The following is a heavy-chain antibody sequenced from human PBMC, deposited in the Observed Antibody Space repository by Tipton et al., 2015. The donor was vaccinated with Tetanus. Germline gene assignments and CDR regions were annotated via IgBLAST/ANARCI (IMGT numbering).Heavy chain of an antibody. CDR3: ARTLLGSHFDY. J-gene: IGHJ4*02. Sequence: TLSLTCAVSGYSISSGYYWGWIRQPPGKGLEWIGSIYHSGNTYYNSSLKSRVTISVDTSKNHFSLKLSFVTAADTAVYYCARTLLGSHFDYWGQGTLVIVSS. CDR2: IYHSGNT. V-gene: IGHV4-38-2*01. D-gene: IGHD3-10*01. CDR1: GYSISSGYY.